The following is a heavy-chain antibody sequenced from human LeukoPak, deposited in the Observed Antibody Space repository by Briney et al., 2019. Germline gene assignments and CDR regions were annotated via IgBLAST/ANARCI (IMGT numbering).Heavy chain of an antibody. CDR1: GGSISSGSYS. D-gene: IGHD6-19*01. CDR2: FYTSAST. J-gene: IGHJ6*03. Sequence: PSETLSLTRTVSGGSISSGSYSWSWIRQPPGKRLECVGRFYTSASTYYNPSLKSRVTVSVDTSKNQFSLNLSSVTAADTAVYYCARGKYSSTLYYFYYMDVWGKGTTVTVSS. V-gene: IGHV4-61*02. CDR3: ARGKYSSTLYYFYYMDV.